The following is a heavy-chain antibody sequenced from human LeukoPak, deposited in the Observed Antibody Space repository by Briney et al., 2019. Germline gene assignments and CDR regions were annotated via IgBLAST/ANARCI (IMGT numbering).Heavy chain of an antibody. Sequence: ASVKVSCKASGYTFTSYGISWVRQAPGQGLEWMGWISAYNGNTNYAQKLQGRVTMTTDTSTSTAYMELRSLRSDDTAVYYCARMGATFGHYYYGMDVWGQGTTVTVSS. J-gene: IGHJ6*02. V-gene: IGHV1-18*01. CDR3: ARMGATFGHYYYGMDV. D-gene: IGHD1-26*01. CDR1: GYTFTSYG. CDR2: ISAYNGNT.